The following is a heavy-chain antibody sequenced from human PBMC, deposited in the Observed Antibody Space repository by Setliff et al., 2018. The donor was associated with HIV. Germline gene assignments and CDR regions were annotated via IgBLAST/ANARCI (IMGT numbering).Heavy chain of an antibody. CDR1: GGSIRTYY. D-gene: IGHD3-22*01. V-gene: IGHV4-59*08. J-gene: IGHJ3*02. Sequence: LSLTCNVSGGSIRTYYWSWIRQPPGKGLEWLGYVSYSGSTNFNPSLESRLAMSVDMSKNHFSLKLRSVTAADTAVYYCARHGHFYDSSSSDAFDIWGHGTMVTVSS. CDR2: VSYSGST. CDR3: ARHGHFYDSSSSDAFDI.